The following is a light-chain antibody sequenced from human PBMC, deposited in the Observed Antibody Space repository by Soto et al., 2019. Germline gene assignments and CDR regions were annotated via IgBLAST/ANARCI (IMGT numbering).Light chain of an antibody. V-gene: IGKV3-20*01. CDR2: GAS. J-gene: IGKJ5*01. CDR1: QSVSSNF. CDR3: QQYESSAIT. Sequence: EIVLMQSPGILSLSPGERATLSCRASQSVSSNFLAWYQQKPGQAPRLLIYGASTRATGIPDRFSGSGSETDFSLPISRLEPEDIALYYGQQYESSAITFGQGTRLQIK.